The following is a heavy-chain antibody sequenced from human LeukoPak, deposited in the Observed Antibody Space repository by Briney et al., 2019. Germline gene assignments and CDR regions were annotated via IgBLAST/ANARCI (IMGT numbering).Heavy chain of an antibody. CDR2: INHSGST. CDR1: GGSFSGYY. D-gene: IGHD3-10*01. CDR3: ARHRANYYGSGRGLHWFDP. Sequence: TSETLSLTCTVYGGSFSGYYWSWIRQPPGKGLEWIGEINHSGSTNYNPSLKSRVTISVDTSKNQFSLKLSSVTAADTAVYYCARHRANYYGSGRGLHWFDPWGQGTLVTVSS. V-gene: IGHV4-34*01. J-gene: IGHJ5*02.